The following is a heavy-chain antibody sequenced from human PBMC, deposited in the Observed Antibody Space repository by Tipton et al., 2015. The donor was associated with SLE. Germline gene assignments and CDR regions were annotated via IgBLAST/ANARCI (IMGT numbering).Heavy chain of an antibody. CDR1: GGSITGSNYY. CDR3: AKVLPGIPGLPFDY. Sequence: TLSLTCTVSGGSITGSNYYWDWIRQPPGKGPEWIGRITNHGKTYYIPALHSRVTMSVDTSNNHFSLKLSSVTAADTAVYYCAKVLPGIPGLPFDYWGQGTLVTVSS. V-gene: IGHV4-39*02. J-gene: IGHJ4*02. CDR2: ITNHGKT. D-gene: IGHD1-20*01.